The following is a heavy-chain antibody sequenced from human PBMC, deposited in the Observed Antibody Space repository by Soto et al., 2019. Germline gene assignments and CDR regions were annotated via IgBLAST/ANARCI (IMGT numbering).Heavy chain of an antibody. D-gene: IGHD2-15*01. CDR2: ISRTGDSI. CDR3: ARAAVAGRGGFCALDI. CDR1: GFTLSSHD. V-gene: IGHV3-48*01. J-gene: IGHJ3*02. Sequence: EVQLVESGGGLVQPGGSLRLSCGASGFTLSSHDMNWVRQAPGKGLEWVSFISRTGDSIYYGDAVRGRFTISRDTAKNSLYLEVDSRRAADTAVYYCARAAVAGRGGFCALDIGGQGTMVTVSS.